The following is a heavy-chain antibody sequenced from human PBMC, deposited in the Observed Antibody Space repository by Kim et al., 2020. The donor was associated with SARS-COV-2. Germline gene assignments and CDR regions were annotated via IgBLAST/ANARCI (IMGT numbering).Heavy chain of an antibody. D-gene: IGHD6-13*01. CDR1: GFTFGDFA. CDR2: LSWNGGSI. Sequence: GGSLRLSCAASGFTFGDFAMHWFRQAPGNGLEWVSGLSWNGGSIGYADSVKGRFTISRDNAKNSLYLQMNSLRAEDTALYYCAKGTDSSSWDPKDYWGQGTLVTVSS. CDR3: AKGTDSSSWDPKDY. J-gene: IGHJ4*02. V-gene: IGHV3-9*01.